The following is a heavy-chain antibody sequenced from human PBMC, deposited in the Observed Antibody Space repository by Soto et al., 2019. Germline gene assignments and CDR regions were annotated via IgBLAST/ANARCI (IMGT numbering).Heavy chain of an antibody. V-gene: IGHV4-59*01. Sequence: QVQLQESGPGLVKPSETLSLTCAVSGDSISSYYCMWIRQPPGKGLESIGYLYYGRSANYSPSLTSRATLSVDTSTNQCSLTLSSMTAADTAVYYCALRSMAVVPEYWGQGTLVTVSS. CDR2: LYYGRSA. J-gene: IGHJ4*02. CDR3: ALRSMAVVPEY. CDR1: GDSISSYY. D-gene: IGHD3-22*01.